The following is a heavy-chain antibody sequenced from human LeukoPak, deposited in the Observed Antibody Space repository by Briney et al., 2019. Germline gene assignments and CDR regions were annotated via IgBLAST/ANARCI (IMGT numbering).Heavy chain of an antibody. CDR3: ARDTGIVVVPFDY. CDR1: GFTFDDYA. J-gene: IGHJ4*02. V-gene: IGHV3-9*01. D-gene: IGHD3-22*01. Sequence: GGSLRLSCAASGFTFDDYAMHWVRQAPGKGLEWVSGISWNSGSIGYADSVKGRFTISRDNAKNSLYLQMNSLRSDDTAVYYCARDTGIVVVPFDYWGQGTLVTVSS. CDR2: ISWNSGSI.